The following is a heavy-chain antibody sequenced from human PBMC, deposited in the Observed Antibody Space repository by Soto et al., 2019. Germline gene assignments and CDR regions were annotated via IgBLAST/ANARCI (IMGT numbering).Heavy chain of an antibody. CDR3: ARALTAQEPGP. J-gene: IGHJ4*02. CDR2: INPSAHST. V-gene: IGHV1-46*01. D-gene: IGHD1-26*01. Sequence: QVQLVQSGAEVKKPGASVTVSCKASGYTFTNFYMHWVRQAPGQGLEWMGIINPSAHSTTYAQKFQGRVTMTSDTSTSTVYMEMRSLRSEDTAIYFFARALTAQEPGPWGQGTLVTVSS. CDR1: GYTFTNFY.